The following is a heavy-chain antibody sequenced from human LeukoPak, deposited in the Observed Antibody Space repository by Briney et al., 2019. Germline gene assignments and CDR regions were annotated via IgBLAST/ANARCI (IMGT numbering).Heavy chain of an antibody. CDR2: INPSGGST. CDR1: GYTFTSYY. D-gene: IGHD5-24*01. V-gene: IGHV1-46*01. CDR3: ARDRQSGMATIVGPDY. Sequence: GASVKVSCKASGYTFTSYYMHWVRQAPGQGLEWMGIINPSGGSTSYAQKFQGRVTMTRDMSTSTVYMELSSLGSEDTAVYYCARDRQSGMATIVGPDYWGQGTLVTVSS. J-gene: IGHJ4*02.